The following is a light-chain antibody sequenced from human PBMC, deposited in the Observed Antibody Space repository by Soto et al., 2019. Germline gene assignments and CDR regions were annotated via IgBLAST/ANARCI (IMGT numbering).Light chain of an antibody. V-gene: IGLV1-44*01. CDR3: GAWDARVNGVV. CDR2: TYD. CDR1: SSNIGTYT. Sequence: QSVLTQPPSVSGTPGQSITISCSGSSSNIGTYTLTWYQHLPGTAPKLLFYTYDQRPSGVADRFSGSKSGTSASLAISGLQAEDEADYYCGAWDARVNGVVFGGGTKVTVL. J-gene: IGLJ2*01.